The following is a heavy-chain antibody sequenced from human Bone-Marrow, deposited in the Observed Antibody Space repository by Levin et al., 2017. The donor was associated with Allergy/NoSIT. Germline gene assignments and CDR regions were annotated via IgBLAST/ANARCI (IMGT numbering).Heavy chain of an antibody. Sequence: GASVKVSCKTSGDTFSNYGLSWVRQAPGQGLEWMGGIIPIFGRVDYAEKFQGRLTIFADESTSTAYMHLKSLRFDDTAMYYCARVGTADPWGQGTLVTVSS. V-gene: IGHV1-69*13. CDR2: IIPIFGRV. CDR3: ARVGTADP. J-gene: IGHJ5*02. CDR1: GDTFSNYG. D-gene: IGHD7-27*01.